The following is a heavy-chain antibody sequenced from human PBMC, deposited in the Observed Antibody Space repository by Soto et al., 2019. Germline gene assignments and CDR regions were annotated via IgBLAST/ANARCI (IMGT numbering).Heavy chain of an antibody. D-gene: IGHD3-22*01. J-gene: IGHJ5*02. V-gene: IGHV1-69*02. CDR3: ALYYYDSSGYYWFDP. CDR1: GGTFSSYT. Sequence: QVQLVQSGAEVKKPGSSVKVSCKASGGTFSSYTISWVRQAPGQGLEWMGRIIPILGIANYAQKFQGRVTITADKSTSTAYMELSGLRSEDTAVYYCALYYYDSSGYYWFDPWGQGTLVTVSS. CDR2: IIPILGIA.